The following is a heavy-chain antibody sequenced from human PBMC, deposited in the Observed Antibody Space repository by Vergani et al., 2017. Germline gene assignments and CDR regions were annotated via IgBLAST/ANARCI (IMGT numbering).Heavy chain of an antibody. D-gene: IGHD3-9*01. Sequence: EVQLVESGGGLVQPGGSLRLSCAASGFTFSSYWMSWVRQAPGKGLEWVANIKQDGSEKYYVDSVKGRFTISRDNAKNSLYLQMNSLRAEDTAVYYCARVANYYDILTGYPADAFDIWGQGTMVTFSS. J-gene: IGHJ3*02. CDR2: IKQDGSEK. V-gene: IGHV3-7*01. CDR1: GFTFSSYW. CDR3: ARVANYYDILTGYPADAFDI.